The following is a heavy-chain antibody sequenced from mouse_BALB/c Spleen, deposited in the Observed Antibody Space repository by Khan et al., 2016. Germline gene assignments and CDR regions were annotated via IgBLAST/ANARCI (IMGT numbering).Heavy chain of an antibody. CDR3: AESTMGFAY. D-gene: IGHD2-1*01. V-gene: IGHV9-3*02. CDR2: INTNTGEP. Sequence: QIQLVQSGPELKKPEETVKISCKASGYTFTNYGMNWVKQAPGKGLKWMGWINTNTGEPTYAEEFKGRFAFSLETSASTAYLQINNLKNEDTATYFCAESTMGFAYWGQGTLVTVSA. CDR1: GYTFTNYG. J-gene: IGHJ3*01.